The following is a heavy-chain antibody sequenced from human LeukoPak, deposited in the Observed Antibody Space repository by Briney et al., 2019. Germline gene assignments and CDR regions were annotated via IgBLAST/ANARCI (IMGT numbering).Heavy chain of an antibody. CDR1: GGSFSGYY. Sequence: SETLSLTCAVYGGSFSGYYWSWIRQPPGKGLEWIGEINHSGSTKYNPSLKSRVTIAGDTSKNQFSLKLSSVTAADTAVYYCARNIVGAEYYYYGMDVWGQGTTVTVSS. CDR3: ARNIVGAEYYYYGMDV. D-gene: IGHD1-26*01. V-gene: IGHV4-34*01. J-gene: IGHJ6*02. CDR2: INHSGST.